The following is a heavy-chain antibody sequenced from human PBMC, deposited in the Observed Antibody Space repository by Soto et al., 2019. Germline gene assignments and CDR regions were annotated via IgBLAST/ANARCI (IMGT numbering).Heavy chain of an antibody. CDR1: GDTISSGGFY. CDR2: IYYSGST. D-gene: IGHD2-8*01. CDR3: ARDIMGTNYYYYGMDV. Sequence: PSETLSLTCDVSGDTISSGGFYWTWVRQHPGKGLEWIGYIYYSGSTDYNPSLKSRVTISVDTSKNQFSLKLSSVTAADTAVYYCARDIMGTNYYYYGMDVWGQGTTVTVSS. V-gene: IGHV4-61*08. J-gene: IGHJ6*02.